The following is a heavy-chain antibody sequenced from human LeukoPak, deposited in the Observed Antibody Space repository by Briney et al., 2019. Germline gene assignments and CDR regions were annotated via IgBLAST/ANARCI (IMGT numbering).Heavy chain of an antibody. D-gene: IGHD1-26*01. V-gene: IGHV1-46*01. Sequence: ASVKVSCKASGYTFTSYYMHWVRQAPGQGLEWMGIINPSGGSTSYAQKFQGRVTTTRDTSTSTVYMELSSLRSEDTAVYYCATHSRGGSYRQSDFDYWGQGTLVTVSS. J-gene: IGHJ4*02. CDR1: GYTFTSYY. CDR2: INPSGGST. CDR3: ATHSRGGSYRQSDFDY.